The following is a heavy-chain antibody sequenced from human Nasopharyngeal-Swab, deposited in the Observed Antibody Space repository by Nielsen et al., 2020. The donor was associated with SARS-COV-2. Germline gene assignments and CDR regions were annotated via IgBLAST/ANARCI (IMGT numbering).Heavy chain of an antibody. D-gene: IGHD2-15*01. J-gene: IGHJ4*02. Sequence: SETLSLTCTVSGGSISSYYWSWIRQPAGKALEWIGRIYTSGSTNYNPSLKSRVTMSVDTSKNQFSLKLSSVTAADTAVYYCARDRVVVAATWFDYWGQGTLVTVSS. V-gene: IGHV4-4*07. CDR1: GGSISSYY. CDR2: IYTSGST. CDR3: ARDRVVVAATWFDY.